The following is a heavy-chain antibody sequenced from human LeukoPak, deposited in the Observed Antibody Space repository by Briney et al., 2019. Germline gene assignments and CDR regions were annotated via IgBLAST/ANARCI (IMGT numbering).Heavy chain of an antibody. Sequence: PGGSLRLSCAASGFTFSSYAMHWVRQAPGKGLEWVAVISYDGSNKYYADSVKGRFTISRDNSKNTLCLQMNSLRGEDTAVYYCAKTEAGGAFDYWGQGTLVTVSS. CDR2: ISYDGSNK. CDR1: GFTFSSYA. V-gene: IGHV3-30-3*02. D-gene: IGHD1-26*01. J-gene: IGHJ4*02. CDR3: AKTEAGGAFDY.